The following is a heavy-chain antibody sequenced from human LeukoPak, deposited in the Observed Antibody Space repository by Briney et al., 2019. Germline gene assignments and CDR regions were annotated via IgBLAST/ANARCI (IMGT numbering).Heavy chain of an antibody. CDR3: ASTYYYDSSGYYYFDY. Sequence: SVKVSCKASGGTFSSYAISWVRQAPGQGLEWMGRIIPIFGTANYAQKFQGRVTITTDESTSTAYMELSNLRSEDTAVYYCASTYYYDSSGYYYFDYWGQGTLVTVSS. D-gene: IGHD3-22*01. J-gene: IGHJ4*02. V-gene: IGHV1-69*05. CDR2: IIPIFGTA. CDR1: GGTFSSYA.